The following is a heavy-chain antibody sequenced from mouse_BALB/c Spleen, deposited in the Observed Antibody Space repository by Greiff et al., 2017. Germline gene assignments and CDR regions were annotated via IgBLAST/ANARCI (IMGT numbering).Heavy chain of an antibody. CDR1: GFTFSSFG. J-gene: IGHJ4*01. D-gene: IGHD2-10*02. CDR3: ARDSYGNYAMDY. Sequence: VQLKESGGGLVQPGGSRKLSCAASGFTFSSFGMHWVRQAPEKGLEWVAYISSGSSTIYYADTVKGRFTISRDNPKNTLFLQMTSLRSEDTAMYYCARDSYGNYAMDYWGQGTSVTVSS. V-gene: IGHV5-17*02. CDR2: ISSGSSTI.